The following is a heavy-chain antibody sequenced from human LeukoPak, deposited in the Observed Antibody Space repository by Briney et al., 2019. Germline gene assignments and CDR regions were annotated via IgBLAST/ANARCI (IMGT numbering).Heavy chain of an antibody. CDR1: GGSVSSGTYY. J-gene: IGHJ4*02. V-gene: IGHV4-39*01. CDR2: TYYRGNT. D-gene: IGHD6-13*01. Sequence: PSETLSLTCTVSGGSVSSGTYYWGWIRQPPGKGLEWIGSTYYRGNTYYNPSLKSRVTISVDTSKNQFSLKLSSVTAADTAVYYCARQITSPGTWGWDVIDYWGQGTLVTVSS. CDR3: ARQITSPGTWGWDVIDY.